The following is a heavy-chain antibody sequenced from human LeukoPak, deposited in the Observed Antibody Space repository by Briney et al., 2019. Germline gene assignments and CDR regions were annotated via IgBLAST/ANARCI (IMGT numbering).Heavy chain of an antibody. CDR2: INHSGST. J-gene: IGHJ4*02. V-gene: IGHV4-34*01. CDR3: ARGRILEISFDY. D-gene: IGHD1-1*01. CDR1: GGSFSGYY. Sequence: PSETLSLTCAVYGGSFSGYYWSWIRQPPGKGLEWIGEINHSGSTSYNPSLKSRVTISVDTSKNQFSLKLSSVTAADTAVYYCARGRILEISFDYWGQGTLVTVSS.